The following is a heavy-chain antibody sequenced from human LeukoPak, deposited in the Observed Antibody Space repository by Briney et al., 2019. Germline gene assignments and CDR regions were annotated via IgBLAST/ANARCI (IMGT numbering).Heavy chain of an antibody. CDR3: AKGYGGYNPFDN. CDR2: IRYDGSTK. V-gene: IGHV3-30*02. D-gene: IGHD4-17*01. J-gene: IGHJ4*02. CDR1: EFTFSSYG. Sequence: GGSLRLSCAAAEFTFSSYGMHWVRQTPGRGLEWVAFIRYDGSTKYYRDSVKGRFTISRDISKNTLYLQMNSLRAEDTAIYYCAKGYGGYNPFDNWGQGTLVTVSS.